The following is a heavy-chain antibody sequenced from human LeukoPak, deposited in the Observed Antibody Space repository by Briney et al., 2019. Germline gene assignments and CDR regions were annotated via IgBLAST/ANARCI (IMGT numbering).Heavy chain of an antibody. CDR3: ARPRRGSYYDPYYFDY. Sequence: GASVKVSCKASGYTFTGYGVSWVRQAPGQGLEWMGWISAYNGNTNYAQKLQGRVTMTTDTSTSTAYMELRSLRSDDTAVYYCARPRRGSYYDPYYFDYWGQGTLVTVSS. D-gene: IGHD1-26*01. CDR2: ISAYNGNT. J-gene: IGHJ4*02. CDR1: GYTFTGYG. V-gene: IGHV1-18*01.